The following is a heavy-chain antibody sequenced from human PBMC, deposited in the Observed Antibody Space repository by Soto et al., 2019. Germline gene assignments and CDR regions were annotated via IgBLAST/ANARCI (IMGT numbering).Heavy chain of an antibody. CDR2: INAGNGNT. J-gene: IGHJ3*02. V-gene: IGHV1-3*01. D-gene: IGHD3-3*01. CDR3: ARGGKLRFLEWPRDDAFDI. Sequence: ASVKVSCKASGYTFTSYAMHWVRQAPGQRLDWMGWINAGNGNTKYSQKFQGRVTITRDTSASTAYMELSSLRSEDTAVYYCARGGKLRFLEWPRDDAFDIWGQGTMVTVSS. CDR1: GYTFTSYA.